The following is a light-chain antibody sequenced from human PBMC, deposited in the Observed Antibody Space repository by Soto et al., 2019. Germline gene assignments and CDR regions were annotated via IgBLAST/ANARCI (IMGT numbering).Light chain of an antibody. CDR2: DVS. CDR1: SSDVGGYNY. CDR3: CSYVHSYTPYYV. Sequence: QSVLTQPRSVSGTPGQSVTISCTGTSSDVGGYNYVSWYQQHPGKAPKLMIYDVSKRPSGVPDRFSGSKSGSTASLTISGLQAEDEADYYCCSYVHSYTPYYVFGTGTKVTVL. J-gene: IGLJ1*01. V-gene: IGLV2-11*01.